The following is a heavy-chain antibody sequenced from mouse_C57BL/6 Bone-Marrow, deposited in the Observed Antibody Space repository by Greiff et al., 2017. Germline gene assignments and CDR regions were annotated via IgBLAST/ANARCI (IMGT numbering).Heavy chain of an antibody. D-gene: IGHD2-4*01. CDR3: ASEIYYDYDLFAY. Sequence: QVQLQQPGAELVKPGASVKLSCKASGYTFTSYWMQWVKQRPGQGLEWIGEIDPSDSYTNYNQKFKGKATLTVDTSSSTAYMQLSSLTSEDSAVYYCASEIYYDYDLFAYWGQGTLVTVSA. CDR2: IDPSDSYT. CDR1: GYTFTSYW. V-gene: IGHV1-50*01. J-gene: IGHJ3*01.